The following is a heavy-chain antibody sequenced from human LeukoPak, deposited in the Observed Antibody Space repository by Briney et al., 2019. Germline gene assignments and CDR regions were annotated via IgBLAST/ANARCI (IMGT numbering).Heavy chain of an antibody. CDR2: ISGRGDST. Sequence: GGSLRLSCAGSGFIFNNYAMHWVRQPPGKGLEWVSDISGRGDSTYFADSVKGRFTISRDNSKNTLYLQMNSLRAEDTAVYYCARIPNYADPQQGDYWGQGTLVTVSS. D-gene: IGHD4-17*01. J-gene: IGHJ4*02. CDR3: ARIPNYADPQQGDY. CDR1: GFIFNNYA. V-gene: IGHV3-23*01.